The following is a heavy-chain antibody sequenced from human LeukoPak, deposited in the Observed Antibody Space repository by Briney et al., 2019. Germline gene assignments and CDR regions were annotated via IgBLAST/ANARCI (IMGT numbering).Heavy chain of an antibody. V-gene: IGHV3-23*01. CDR3: AKDARGWARDY. D-gene: IGHD6-19*01. CDR2: ITGDGGST. CDR1: RFTFGSYS. J-gene: IGHJ4*02. Sequence: QSGGSLRLSCAASRFTFGSYSMTWVRQAPGKGLEWVSGITGDGGSTHYEDSVKGRFTISRDNSKNALYLQMNSLRVEDTAVYYCAKDARGWARDYWGQGTLVTVSS.